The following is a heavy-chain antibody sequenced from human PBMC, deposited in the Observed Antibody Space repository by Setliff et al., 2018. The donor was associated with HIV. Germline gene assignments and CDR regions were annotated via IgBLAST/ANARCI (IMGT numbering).Heavy chain of an antibody. V-gene: IGHV3-48*03. CDR3: ARTRALTSRSHTLFHALDV. CDR2: ISISGFTI. CDR1: GFTFSSYW. D-gene: IGHD3-10*01. J-gene: IGHJ6*02. Sequence: GGSLRLSCAASGFTFSSYWMHWVRQAPGKGLEWVSFISISGFTIHYGDSVKGRFTVSRDNTRNSLSLQLNSLQAEDTAIYYCARTRALTSRSHTLFHALDVWGRGTPVTVSS.